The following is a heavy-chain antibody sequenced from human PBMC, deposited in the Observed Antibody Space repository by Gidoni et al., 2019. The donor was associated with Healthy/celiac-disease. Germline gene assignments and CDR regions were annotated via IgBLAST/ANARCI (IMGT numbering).Heavy chain of an antibody. CDR1: GGSLSRGSYY. Sequence: QVQLQESGPGLVKLSETLSLTCTVSGGSLSRGSYYWSWIRQPPGKGLEWIGYIYYSGSTNYNPSLKSLVTISVDTAKNQFSLKRSSVTAADTAVYYCARGDYDFWSGPIKSYDYWGQGTLVTVSS. CDR3: ARGDYDFWSGPIKSYDY. CDR2: IYYSGST. V-gene: IGHV4-61*01. D-gene: IGHD3-3*01. J-gene: IGHJ4*02.